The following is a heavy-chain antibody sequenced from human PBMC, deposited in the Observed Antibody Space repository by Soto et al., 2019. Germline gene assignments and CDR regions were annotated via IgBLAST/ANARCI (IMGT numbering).Heavy chain of an antibody. Sequence: ASVKVSCKASGYTFTSYAMHWVRQAPGQRLEWMGWINAGNGNTKYSQKFQGRVTITRDTSASTAYMELSSLRSEDTAVYYRARAPGRNYYYYYGMDVWGQGTTVTVSS. CDR3: ARAPGRNYYYYYGMDV. D-gene: IGHD1-1*01. V-gene: IGHV1-3*01. CDR2: INAGNGNT. J-gene: IGHJ6*02. CDR1: GYTFTSYA.